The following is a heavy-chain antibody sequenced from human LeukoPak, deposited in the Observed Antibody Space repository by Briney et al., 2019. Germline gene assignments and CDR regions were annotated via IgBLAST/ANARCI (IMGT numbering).Heavy chain of an antibody. CDR2: VYPATSDT. CDR3: ARPKTLGGYNYEFEF. V-gene: IGHV5-51*01. D-gene: IGHD5-18*01. Sequence: GESLKISCKSSGYSFPNYSIGWVRQMPGKGLEWIGIVYPATSDTTYSPSFQGQVTISADKSSSTAYLQWSSLKASDTAIYYCARPKTLGGYNYEFEFWGQGTLVTVSS. CDR1: GYSFPNYS. J-gene: IGHJ4*02.